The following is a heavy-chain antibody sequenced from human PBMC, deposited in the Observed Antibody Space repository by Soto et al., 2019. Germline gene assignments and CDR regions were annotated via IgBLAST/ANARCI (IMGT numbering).Heavy chain of an antibody. CDR1: GFTFSSYA. J-gene: IGHJ4*02. Sequence: GGSLRLSCAASGFTFSSYAMSWVRQAPGKGLEWVSAISGSGGSTYYADSVKGRFTISRDNSKNTLYLQMNSLRAEDTAVYYCAAPSGYSSSWFLFDYWGQGTLVTVSS. V-gene: IGHV3-23*01. CDR2: ISGSGGST. CDR3: AAPSGYSSSWFLFDY. D-gene: IGHD6-13*01.